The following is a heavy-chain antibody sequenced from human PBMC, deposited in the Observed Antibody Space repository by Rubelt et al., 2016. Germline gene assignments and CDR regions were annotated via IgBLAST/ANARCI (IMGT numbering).Heavy chain of an antibody. CDR3: ARRIAVAGGWFDP. Sequence: QLQLQESGPGLVKPSETLSLTCTVSGGSISSNSYHWGWIRQPPGKGLEWIGSIYYSGSTYYNPSLKSRVSISVDTSKNQFSRKLTFVTAADTAVYYCARRIAVAGGWFDPWGQGTLVTVSS. J-gene: IGHJ5*02. CDR1: GGSISSNSYH. V-gene: IGHV4-39*01. D-gene: IGHD6-13*01. CDR2: IYYSGST.